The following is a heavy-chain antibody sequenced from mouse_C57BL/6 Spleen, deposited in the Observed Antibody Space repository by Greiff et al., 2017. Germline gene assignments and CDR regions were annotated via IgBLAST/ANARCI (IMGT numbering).Heavy chain of an antibody. CDR3: TRGFITTVVARGYFDV. D-gene: IGHD1-1*01. Sequence: QVQLKQSGAELVRPGASVTLSCKASGYTFTDYEMHWVKQTPVHGLEWIGAIDPETGGTAYNQKFKGKAILTADKSSSTAYMELRSLTSEDSAVYYCTRGFITTVVARGYFDVWGTGTTVTVSS. V-gene: IGHV1-15*01. CDR1: GYTFTDYE. CDR2: IDPETGGT. J-gene: IGHJ1*03.